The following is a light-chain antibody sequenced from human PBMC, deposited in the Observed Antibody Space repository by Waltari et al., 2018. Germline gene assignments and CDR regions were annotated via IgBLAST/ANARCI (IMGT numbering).Light chain of an antibody. Sequence: DIVMTQSPLSLPVTPGEPASISCRSSQSLLHSNGYNFLDWFLQKPGQSPHLLIYLDSNRASGVPDRFSCSASGTDFALKNSRVEAEDVGVYHCLQALQTPLFALGPGTKVHIK. CDR3: LQALQTPLFA. J-gene: IGKJ3*01. V-gene: IGKV2-28*01. CDR1: QSLLHSNGYNF. CDR2: LDS.